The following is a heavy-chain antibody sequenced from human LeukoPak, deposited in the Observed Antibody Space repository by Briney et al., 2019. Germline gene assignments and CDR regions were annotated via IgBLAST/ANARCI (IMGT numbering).Heavy chain of an antibody. CDR3: ARVYRSSSGYCFDY. V-gene: IGHV3-11*04. J-gene: IGHJ4*02. CDR2: ISSSGSTI. CDR1: GFTFSDYY. D-gene: IGHD6-6*01. Sequence: GGSLRLSCAASGFTFSDYYMSWIRQAPGKGLEWVSYISSSGSTIYYADSVKGRFTISRDNAQNSLYLQMNSLRAEDTAVYYCARVYRSSSGYCFDYWGQGTLVTVSS.